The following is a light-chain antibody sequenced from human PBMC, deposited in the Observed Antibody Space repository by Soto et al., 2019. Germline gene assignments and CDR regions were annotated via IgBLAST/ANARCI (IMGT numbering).Light chain of an antibody. V-gene: IGLV1-44*01. CDR3: AAWDDSLNGPLYV. J-gene: IGLJ1*01. CDR1: SSNFGSNT. CDR2: SNN. Sequence: QSVLTQPPSASGTPGQRVTISCSGSSSNFGSNTVNWYQQLPGTAPKLLIYSNNQRPSGVPDRFSGSKSGTSASLAISGLQSEDEADYYCAAWDDSLNGPLYVFGTGTKLTVL.